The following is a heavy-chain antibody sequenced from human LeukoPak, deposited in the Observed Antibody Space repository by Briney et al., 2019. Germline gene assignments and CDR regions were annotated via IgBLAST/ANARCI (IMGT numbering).Heavy chain of an antibody. V-gene: IGHV3-64D*06. Sequence: SGGSLRLSCSASGFTFSSYAIHWVRQFPGKGLEYVSGISSNGDTTYYADSVKGRFTISRDNSKNTVYLQMSSLRAEDTDVYYCVKGRAMYYFGSGSYYNVGYGMDVWGQGTTVTVSS. D-gene: IGHD3-10*01. CDR3: VKGRAMYYFGSGSYYNVGYGMDV. CDR1: GFTFSSYA. J-gene: IGHJ6*02. CDR2: ISSNGDTT.